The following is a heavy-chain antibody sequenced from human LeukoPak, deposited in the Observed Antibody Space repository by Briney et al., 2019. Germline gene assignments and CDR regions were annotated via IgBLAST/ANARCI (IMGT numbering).Heavy chain of an antibody. Sequence: GGSLRLSCAASGFTFSSYAMSWVRQAPGKGLEWVSAISGSGGSTYYADSVKGRFTVSRDNSKNTLYLQMNSLRAEDTALYYCAKGGFSYTFDYWGQGTLVTVSS. V-gene: IGHV3-23*01. CDR3: AKGGFSYTFDY. CDR1: GFTFSSYA. CDR2: ISGSGGST. J-gene: IGHJ4*02. D-gene: IGHD5-18*01.